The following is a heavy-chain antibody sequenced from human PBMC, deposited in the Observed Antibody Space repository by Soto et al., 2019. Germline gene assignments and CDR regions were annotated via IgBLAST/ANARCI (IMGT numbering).Heavy chain of an antibody. CDR1: GGSFSGYY. CDR2: INHSGST. V-gene: IGHV4-34*01. CDR3: ARSQPRSSYLRYFDY. D-gene: IGHD6-13*01. Sequence: PSETLSLTCAVYGGSFSGYYWSWIRQPPGKGLEWIGEINHSGSTNYNPSLKSRVTISVDTSKNQFSLKLSSVTAADTAVYYCARSQPRSSYLRYFDYWGQGTLVTVSS. J-gene: IGHJ4*02.